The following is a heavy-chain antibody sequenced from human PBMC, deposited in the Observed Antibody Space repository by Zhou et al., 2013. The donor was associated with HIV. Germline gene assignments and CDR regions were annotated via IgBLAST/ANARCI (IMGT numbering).Heavy chain of an antibody. V-gene: IGHV1-69*14. CDR1: GDSLTKYA. Sequence: QVLLVQSGAEVKKPGSSVKVSCKASGDSLTKYAFSWVRQAPGQGLEWMGGIIPNSGTTNYARKFQGRFTVTADTSTTTVHMELRSLRSEDTAVYYCARSGEAAEYYYYYMNVWGKGDHSHHLL. J-gene: IGHJ6*03. CDR3: ARSGEAAEYYYYYMNV. D-gene: IGHD2-15*01. CDR2: IIPNSGTT.